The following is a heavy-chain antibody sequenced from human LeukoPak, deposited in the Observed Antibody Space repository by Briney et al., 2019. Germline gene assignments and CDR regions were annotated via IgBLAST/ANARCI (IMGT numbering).Heavy chain of an antibody. CDR3: ARAIAALELVPFDY. J-gene: IGHJ4*02. V-gene: IGHV1-18*01. CDR1: GYTFTSYG. D-gene: IGHD6-13*01. Sequence: VASVKVSCKDSGYTFTSYGIIWVRQAPGQGLEWMGWISAYNGNTNYAQKLQGRVTMTTDTSTSTTYMELRSLRSDDTAVYYCARAIAALELVPFDYWGQGTLVTVSS. CDR2: ISAYNGNT.